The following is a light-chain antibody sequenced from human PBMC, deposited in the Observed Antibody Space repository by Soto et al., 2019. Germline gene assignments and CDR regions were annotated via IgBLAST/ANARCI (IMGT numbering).Light chain of an antibody. Sequence: EIVMTQSPATLSVSPGERATLSCRASQSVSSNLAWYQQKPGQAPRLLIYGASTRATVIPARFSGSGFGTEFTLTISSLQSEDFAVYYCQQYNNWPPTFGQGTKVDIK. CDR2: GAS. V-gene: IGKV3-15*01. CDR1: QSVSSN. CDR3: QQYNNWPPT. J-gene: IGKJ1*01.